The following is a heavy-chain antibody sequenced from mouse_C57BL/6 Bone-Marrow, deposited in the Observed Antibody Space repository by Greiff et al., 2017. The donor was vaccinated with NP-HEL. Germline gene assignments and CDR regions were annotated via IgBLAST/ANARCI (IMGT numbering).Heavy chain of an antibody. J-gene: IGHJ1*03. Sequence: QVQLQQPGAELVKPGASVKLSCKASGYTFTSYWMQWVKQRPGQGLEWIGEIDPSDSYTNYNQKFKGKATLTVDTSSSTAYMQLSSLTSEDSAVYYCARRGGYQFSWYFDVWGTGTTVTVSS. V-gene: IGHV1-50*01. CDR2: IDPSDSYT. D-gene: IGHD2-2*01. CDR1: GYTFTSYW. CDR3: ARRGGYQFSWYFDV.